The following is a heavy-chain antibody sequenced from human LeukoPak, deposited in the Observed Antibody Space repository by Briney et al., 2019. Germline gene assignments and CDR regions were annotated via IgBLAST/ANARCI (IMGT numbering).Heavy chain of an antibody. V-gene: IGHV1-69*05. CDR3: ASLLSVVVPAADFDAFDI. D-gene: IGHD2-2*01. J-gene: IGHJ3*02. CDR2: IIPIFGTA. Sequence: SVTVSCKASGGTFSSYAISWVRQAPGQGLEWMGGIIPIFGTANYAQKFQGRVTITTDESTSTAYMELSSLRSEDTAVYYCASLLSVVVPAADFDAFDIWGQGTMVTVSS. CDR1: GGTFSSYA.